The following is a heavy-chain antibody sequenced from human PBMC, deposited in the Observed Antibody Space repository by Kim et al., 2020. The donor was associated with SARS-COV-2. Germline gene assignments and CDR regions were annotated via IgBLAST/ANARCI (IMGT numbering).Heavy chain of an antibody. D-gene: IGHD2-2*03. CDR1: GFIFSDFD. CDR3: ARDGYQDRVAAGHF. Sequence: GGSLRLSCEVSGFIFSDFDINWVRQAPGRGLEWVSFISGSSNHIFYAESVKGRFSIYRDDARNSVYLEMNSLRGEDTAIYYCARDGYQDRVAAGHF. J-gene: IGHJ1*01. CDR2: ISGSSNHI. V-gene: IGHV3-21*04.